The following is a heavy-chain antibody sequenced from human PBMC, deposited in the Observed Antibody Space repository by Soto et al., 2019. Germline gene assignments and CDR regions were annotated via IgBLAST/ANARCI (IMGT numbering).Heavy chain of an antibody. CDR1: GASISSFY. D-gene: IGHD2-21*02. Sequence: SETLSLTCIVSGASISSFYWSWIRQPPGKGLEWIGYTDYSGSTSYNPSLKSRVTISVDTSKNQVSLKLSSVTAADTAVYYCARGGDFKYYFDYWGQGILVTVSS. CDR3: ARGGDFKYYFDY. CDR2: TDYSGST. J-gene: IGHJ4*02. V-gene: IGHV4-59*01.